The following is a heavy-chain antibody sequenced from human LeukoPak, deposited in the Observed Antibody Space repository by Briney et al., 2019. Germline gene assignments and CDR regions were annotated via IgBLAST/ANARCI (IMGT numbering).Heavy chain of an antibody. V-gene: IGHV4-39*02. CDR2: INYSGTT. CDR1: GGSISSSSYY. CDR3: ARLPIVVVPSTSFDI. Sequence: SETLSLTCTVSGGSISSSSYYWGWIRQPPGEGLEWIGSINYSGTTYYNPSLKSRVIVSVDTSKNHFSLKLSSVTAADTAVYYCARLPIVVVPSTSFDIWGQGTMVTVSS. J-gene: IGHJ3*02. D-gene: IGHD2-2*01.